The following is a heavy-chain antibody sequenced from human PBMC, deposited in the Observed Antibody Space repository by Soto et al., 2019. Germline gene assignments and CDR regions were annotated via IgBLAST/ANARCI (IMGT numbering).Heavy chain of an antibody. J-gene: IGHJ6*02. D-gene: IGHD3-3*01. CDR2: ISGSGGST. CDR1: GFTFSGYA. V-gene: IGHV3-23*01. Sequence: GGSLRLSCAASGFTFSGYAMSWVRQAPGKGLEWVSAISGSGGSTYYADSVKGRFTISRDNSKNTLYLQMNSLRAEDTAVYYCAKEIYGNYYYYGMDVWGQGTTVTVSS. CDR3: AKEIYGNYYYYGMDV.